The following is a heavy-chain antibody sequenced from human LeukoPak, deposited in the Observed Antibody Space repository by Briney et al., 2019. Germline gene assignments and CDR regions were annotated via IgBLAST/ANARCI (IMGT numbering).Heavy chain of an antibody. J-gene: IGHJ5*02. V-gene: IGHV4-34*01. Sequence: SETLSLTCAVYGGSFSGYYWSWIRQPPGKGLEWIGEINHSGSTNYNPSLKSRVTISVDTSKNRFSLKLSSVTAADTAVYYCARGLPGIAPYNWFDPWGQGTLVTVSS. CDR3: ARGLPGIAPYNWFDP. D-gene: IGHD6-13*01. CDR2: INHSGST. CDR1: GGSFSGYY.